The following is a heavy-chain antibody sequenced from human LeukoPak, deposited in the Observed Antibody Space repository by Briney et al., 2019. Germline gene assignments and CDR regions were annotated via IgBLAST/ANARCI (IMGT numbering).Heavy chain of an antibody. J-gene: IGHJ5*02. CDR1: GFTFDDYG. Sequence: GGSLRLSCAASGFTFDDYGMSWVRQAPGKGLEWVSGIKWNGGSTAYADSVKGRFTVSRDNAKNSLYLQMNSLRAEDTALYYCVRDVHYFANSGYSPANWFDPWGQGTLVTVSS. D-gene: IGHD3-22*01. CDR3: VRDVHYFANSGYSPANWFDP. V-gene: IGHV3-20*04. CDR2: IKWNGGST.